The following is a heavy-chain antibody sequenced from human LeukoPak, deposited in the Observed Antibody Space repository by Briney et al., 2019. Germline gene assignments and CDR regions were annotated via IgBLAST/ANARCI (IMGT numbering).Heavy chain of an antibody. J-gene: IGHJ4*02. CDR2: ISYDGSNK. D-gene: IGHD6-13*01. CDR3: ARVRAGGRSSWALNY. V-gene: IGHV3-30*01. CDR1: GFTFSSYA. Sequence: PGRSLRLSCAASGFTFSSYAMHWVRQAPGKGLEWVAVISYDGSNKYYADSVKGRFTISRDNSKNTLYLQMNSLRAEDTAVYYCARVRAGGRSSWALNYWGQGTLVTVCS.